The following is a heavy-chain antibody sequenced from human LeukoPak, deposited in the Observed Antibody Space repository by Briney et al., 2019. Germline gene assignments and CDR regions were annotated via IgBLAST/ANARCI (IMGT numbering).Heavy chain of an antibody. Sequence: PGRSLRLSCAASGFTFDDYAMHWVRQAPGKGLEWVSGISWNSGSIDYADSVKGRFTISRDNAKNSLYLQMNSLRGEDMAFYYCVKGNTHIPTQPIDYWGQGTLVAVSS. CDR1: GFTFDDYA. V-gene: IGHV3-9*03. CDR3: VKGNTHIPTQPIDY. D-gene: IGHD5-18*01. CDR2: ISWNSGSI. J-gene: IGHJ4*02.